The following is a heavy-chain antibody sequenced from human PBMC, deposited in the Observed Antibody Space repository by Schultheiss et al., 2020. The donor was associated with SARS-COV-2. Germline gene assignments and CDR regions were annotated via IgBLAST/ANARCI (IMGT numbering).Heavy chain of an antibody. D-gene: IGHD3-10*01. Sequence: SETLSLTCTVSGGSISSYYWSWIRQPPGKGLEWIGEINHSGSINYNPSLKSRVTISVDKSKNQFSLKLSSVTAADTAVYYCARSSEVVLYYGDNWFDPWGQGTLVTVSS. CDR3: ARSSEVVLYYGDNWFDP. J-gene: IGHJ5*02. V-gene: IGHV4-34*01. CDR1: GGSISSYY. CDR2: INHSGSI.